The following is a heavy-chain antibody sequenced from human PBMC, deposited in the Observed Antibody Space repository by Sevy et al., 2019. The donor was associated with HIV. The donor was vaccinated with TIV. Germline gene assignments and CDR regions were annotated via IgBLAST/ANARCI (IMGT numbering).Heavy chain of an antibody. CDR2: IYYSGST. CDR3: AREPVYTHYFDY. Sequence: SETLSLTCTVSGGSISSGDYYWSWIRQPPVKGLEWIGYIYYSGSTYYNPSLKSRVTISVDTSKNQFSLKLSSVTAADTAVYYCAREPVYTHYFDYWGQGTLVTVSS. J-gene: IGHJ4*02. CDR1: GGSISSGDYY. D-gene: IGHD1-20*01. V-gene: IGHV4-30-4*01.